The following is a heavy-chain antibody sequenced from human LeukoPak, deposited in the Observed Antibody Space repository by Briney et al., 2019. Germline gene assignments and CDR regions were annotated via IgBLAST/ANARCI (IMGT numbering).Heavy chain of an antibody. Sequence: SETLSLTCAVYGGSFSGYYWSWIRQPPGKGLEWIGEINHSGSTNYNPSLKSRVTISVDTSKNQFSLKLSSVTAADTAVYYCAKETGSRYYDFWSGPLDYWGQGTLVTVSS. CDR3: AKETGSRYYDFWSGPLDY. D-gene: IGHD3-3*01. CDR2: INHSGST. J-gene: IGHJ4*02. CDR1: GGSFSGYY. V-gene: IGHV4-34*01.